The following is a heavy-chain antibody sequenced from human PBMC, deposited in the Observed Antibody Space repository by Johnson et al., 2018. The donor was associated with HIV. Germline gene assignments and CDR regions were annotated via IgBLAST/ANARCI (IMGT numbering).Heavy chain of an antibody. Sequence: VQLVESGGGVVQPGKSLRLSCAASGFTFSSYPMHWVRQAPGKGLEWVSVLFSGGTTYYADSVKGRFTISRDNSKNTLFLQMNSLRAEDTAVFYCARACRDGYTCDAFDIWGQGTMVTVSS. CDR1: GFTFSSYP. CDR3: ARACRDGYTCDAFDI. CDR2: LFSGGTT. V-gene: IGHV3-66*01. D-gene: IGHD5-24*01. J-gene: IGHJ3*02.